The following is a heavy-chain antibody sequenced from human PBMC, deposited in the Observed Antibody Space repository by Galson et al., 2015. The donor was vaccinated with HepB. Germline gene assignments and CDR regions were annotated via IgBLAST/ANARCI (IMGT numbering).Heavy chain of an antibody. CDR3: ARGSSSCCYDSYMDV. J-gene: IGHJ6*03. CDR1: GGSISRYS. Sequence: ETLSLTCTVSGGSISRYSWNWIRQPPGKGPEWIGYSYYSGSTNYNPSLKSRVTISIDMSRNQFSLNLSSVTAADTAVYYCARGSSSCCYDSYMDVWGKGTTVIVSS. CDR2: SYYSGST. V-gene: IGHV4-59*01. D-gene: IGHD6-13*01.